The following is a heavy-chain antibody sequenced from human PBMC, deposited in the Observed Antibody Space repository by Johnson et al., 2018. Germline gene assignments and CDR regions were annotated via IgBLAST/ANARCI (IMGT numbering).Heavy chain of an antibody. V-gene: IGHV3-30*03. J-gene: IGHJ1*01. D-gene: IGHD6-19*01. CDR3: APVIAVPGTLDFQH. CDR1: GFTFRSFG. CDR2: ISYDGSNK. Sequence: QVQLVESGGGVVQPGRSLRLSCVVSGFTFRSFGMNWVRQAPGKGLAGVAVISYDGSNKYYEDAVKGRFTFSRDNSKNTLYLQINSQRAEETAVYYVAPVIAVPGTLDFQHWGQGTLVIVSS.